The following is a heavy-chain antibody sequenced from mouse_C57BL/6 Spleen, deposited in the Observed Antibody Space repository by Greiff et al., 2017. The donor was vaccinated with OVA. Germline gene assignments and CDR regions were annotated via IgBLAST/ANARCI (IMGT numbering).Heavy chain of an antibody. CDR2: IDPSASCS. CDR3: SRRLIYYGSSYGFDD. D-gene: IGHD1-1*01. V-gene: IGHV1-50*01. Sequence: VQLQQSGAELVKPGASVTLSCKASGYTFTSYWMQWVKQRPGQGLEWIGAIDPSASCSNYNQKFKGKATMTVDTFSSTAYMQHSSLTSADAAVYYCSRRLIYYGSSYGFDDWGKGTTLTGSS. J-gene: IGHJ2*01. CDR1: GYTFTSYW.